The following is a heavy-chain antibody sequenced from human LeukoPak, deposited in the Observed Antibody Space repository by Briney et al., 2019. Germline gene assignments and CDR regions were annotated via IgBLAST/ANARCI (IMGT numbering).Heavy chain of an antibody. V-gene: IGHV4-59*11. CDR3: ARGTYYYGSGSKFDY. CDR2: IYYSGST. Sequence: SETLSLTCTVSGGSISSHYWSWIRQPPGKGLEWIGYIYYSGSTNYNPSLKSRVTISVDTSKNQFSLKLSSVTAADTAVYYCARGTYYYGSGSKFDYWGQGTLVTVSS. CDR1: GGSISSHY. D-gene: IGHD3-10*01. J-gene: IGHJ4*02.